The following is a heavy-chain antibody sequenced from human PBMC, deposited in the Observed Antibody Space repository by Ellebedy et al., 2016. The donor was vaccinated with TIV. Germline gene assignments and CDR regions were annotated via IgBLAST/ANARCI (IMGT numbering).Heavy chain of an antibody. J-gene: IGHJ4*02. D-gene: IGHD3-16*01. CDR3: ARGLRGPDY. CDR1: GFTFRNYW. Sequence: GGSLRLXCAVSGFTFRNYWMHWVRQAPGEGLVWVSRVNNEGSDTVYADSVKGRFTISRDNAKNTLYLQMDSLRVDDTAVYYCARGLRGPDYWGQGTLVTVSS. V-gene: IGHV3-74*01. CDR2: VNNEGSDT.